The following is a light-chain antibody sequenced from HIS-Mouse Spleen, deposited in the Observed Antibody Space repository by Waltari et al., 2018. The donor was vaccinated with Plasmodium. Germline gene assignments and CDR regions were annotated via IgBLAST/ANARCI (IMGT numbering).Light chain of an antibody. J-gene: IGLJ3*02. Sequence: QSALTPPASVSGSPGQSITISCTGTRSDVGSYNLVSWYQQHPGKAPKLMIYEGSKRPSGVSNRFSGSKSGNTASLTISGLQAEDEADYYCCSYAGSSTFVFGGGTKLTVL. CDR3: CSYAGSSTFV. CDR1: RSDVGSYNL. CDR2: EGS. V-gene: IGLV2-23*03.